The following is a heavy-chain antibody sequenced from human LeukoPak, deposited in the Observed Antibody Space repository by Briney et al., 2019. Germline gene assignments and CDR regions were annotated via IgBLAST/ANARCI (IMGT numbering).Heavy chain of an antibody. V-gene: IGHV3-30*03. D-gene: IGHD3-10*01. CDR3: AFGGDFDY. CDR1: GFTFSSYG. Sequence: PGGSLRLSCAASGFTFSSYGMHWVRQAPGKGLEWVAVISYDGSNKYYADSVKGRFTISRDNSKNTLYLQMNSLRAEDTAVYYCAFGGDFDYWGQGTLVTVCS. CDR2: ISYDGSNK. J-gene: IGHJ4*02.